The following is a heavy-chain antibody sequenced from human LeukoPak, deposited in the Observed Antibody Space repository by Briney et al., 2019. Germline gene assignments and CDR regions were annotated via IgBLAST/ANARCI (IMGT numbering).Heavy chain of an antibody. D-gene: IGHD6-19*01. CDR1: GYTFTGYY. V-gene: IGHV1-2*06. CDR3: ARAHYSSGWYSSFFY. J-gene: IGHJ4*02. CDR2: INPNSGGT. Sequence: ASVKVSCKASGYTFTGYYMHWVRQAPGQGLEWVGRINPNSGGTNYAQKFQGRVTMTRDTSISTAYMELSRLRSDDTAVYYCARAHYSSGWYSSFFYWGQGTLVTVSS.